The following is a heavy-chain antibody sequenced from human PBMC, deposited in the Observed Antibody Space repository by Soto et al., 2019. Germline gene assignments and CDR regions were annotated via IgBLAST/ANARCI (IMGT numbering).Heavy chain of an antibody. Sequence: GGSLRLSCAASGFTFSSYAMSWVRQAPGKGLEWVSAISGSGGSTYYADSVKGRFTISRDNSKNTLYLQMNSLRAEDTAVYHCAKNWIAAAGTPYNWFDPWGQGTLVTVPQ. D-gene: IGHD6-13*01. CDR1: GFTFSSYA. J-gene: IGHJ5*02. CDR2: ISGSGGST. CDR3: AKNWIAAAGTPYNWFDP. V-gene: IGHV3-23*01.